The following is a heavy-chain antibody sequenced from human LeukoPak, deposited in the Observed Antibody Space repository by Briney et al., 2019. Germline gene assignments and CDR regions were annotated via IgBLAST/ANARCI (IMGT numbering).Heavy chain of an antibody. CDR3: ARGGGYCGGDCYGIDY. CDR2: VSSRSSYI. V-gene: IGHV3-21*01. CDR1: GFTFSPYS. J-gene: IGHJ4*02. D-gene: IGHD2-21*01. Sequence: PGGTLRLSCAASGFTFSPYSMNWVRQAQGKGLEWVSSVSSRSSYINYAVSVKGRFTISRDDAKNSLYLQMNTLRAEDTAVYYCARGGGYCGGDCYGIDYWGQGTLVTVSS.